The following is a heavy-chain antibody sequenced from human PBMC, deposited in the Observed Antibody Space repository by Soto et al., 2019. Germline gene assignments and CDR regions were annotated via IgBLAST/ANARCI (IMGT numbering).Heavy chain of an antibody. CDR2: INHSETT. CDR1: GASLSGYS. Sequence: QVQLQQWGAGLLKPSETLSLTCAVYGASLSGYSWTWIRQPPGKGLEWIGEINHSETTNYNPSLKSRSTISVDTSKNQFPLKLSSVIAADTAVYYCARGIGIGIPVHFDYWGQGTLVTVSS. D-gene: IGHD1-20*01. V-gene: IGHV4-34*01. J-gene: IGHJ4*02. CDR3: ARGIGIGIPVHFDY.